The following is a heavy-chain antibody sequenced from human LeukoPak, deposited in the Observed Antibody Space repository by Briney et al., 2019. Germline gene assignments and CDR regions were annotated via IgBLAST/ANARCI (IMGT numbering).Heavy chain of an antibody. D-gene: IGHD1-1*01. V-gene: IGHV3-7*01. CDR2: IKQDGSQK. Sequence: PGGSLRLSCTASGFTLSTSWMSWVRQAAGRGLEWVASIKQDGSQKYYVDSVKGRFTISRDNVQNSLYLQMNSLRAEDTAVYYCARLFRDVTTFDYWGQGTLVTVSS. CDR1: GFTLSTSW. J-gene: IGHJ4*02. CDR3: ARLFRDVTTFDY.